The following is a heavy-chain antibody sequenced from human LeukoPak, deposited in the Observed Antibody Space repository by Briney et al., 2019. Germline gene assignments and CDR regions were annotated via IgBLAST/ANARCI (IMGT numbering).Heavy chain of an antibody. Sequence: SETLSLTCTVSGVSISSSNSYWGWIRQPPGKGLEWIGSIYYSGSTYYNPSLKSRVTISVDTSKNQFSLKLSSVTAADTAVYYCARARVTTNGPGQFDYWGQGTLVTVSS. CDR1: GVSISSSNSY. CDR3: ARARVTTNGPGQFDY. CDR2: IYYSGST. J-gene: IGHJ4*02. D-gene: IGHD5-18*01. V-gene: IGHV4-39*07.